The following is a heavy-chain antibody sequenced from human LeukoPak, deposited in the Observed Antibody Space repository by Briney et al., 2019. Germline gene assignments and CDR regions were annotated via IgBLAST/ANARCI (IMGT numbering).Heavy chain of an antibody. V-gene: IGHV3-11*01. D-gene: IGHD3-10*01. CDR3: AKGGAVSSKSITMVRGTRRYNYYMDV. J-gene: IGHJ6*03. Sequence: GGSLRLSCAASGFTFSDYYMTWIRQAPGKGLQWVSYISRSGNTIYYADSLKGRFTISRDNAKNTLYLQMNSLRADDTAVYYCAKGGAVSSKSITMVRGTRRYNYYMDVWGKGTTVTISS. CDR1: GFTFSDYY. CDR2: ISRSGNTI.